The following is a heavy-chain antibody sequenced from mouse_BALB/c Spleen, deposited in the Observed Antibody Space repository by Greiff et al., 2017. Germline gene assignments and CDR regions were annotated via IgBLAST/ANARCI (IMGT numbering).Heavy chain of an antibody. J-gene: IGHJ3*01. Sequence: EVMLVESGGGLVKPGGSLKLSCAASGFTFSDYYMYWVRQTPEKRLEWVATISDGGSYTYYPDSVKGRFTISRDNAKNNLYLQMSSLKSEDTAMYYCARAGIYYGNSWFAYGGQGTLVTVSA. V-gene: IGHV5-4*02. CDR3: ARAGIYYGNSWFAY. CDR2: ISDGGSYT. CDR1: GFTFSDYY. D-gene: IGHD2-1*01.